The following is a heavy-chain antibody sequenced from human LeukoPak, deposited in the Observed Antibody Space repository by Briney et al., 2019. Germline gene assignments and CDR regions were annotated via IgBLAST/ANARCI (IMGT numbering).Heavy chain of an antibody. CDR2: ISSIGTTI. D-gene: IGHD1-26*01. Sequence: PGGSLRLSCAASGFTFSIYEMNWVRQAPGKGLEWVSYISSIGTTIYYADSVKGRSTISRDNAKNSLYLQMNSLRAEDTAVYYCARGERGDYWGQGTLVTVSS. CDR1: GFTFSIYE. CDR3: ARGERGDY. J-gene: IGHJ4*02. V-gene: IGHV3-48*03.